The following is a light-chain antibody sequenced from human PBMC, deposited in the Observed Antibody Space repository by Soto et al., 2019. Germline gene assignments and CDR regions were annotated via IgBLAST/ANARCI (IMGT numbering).Light chain of an antibody. J-gene: IGKJ4*01. CDR2: GAS. CDR1: QNVKTN. CDR3: QQYHEWPLS. V-gene: IGKV3-15*01. Sequence: ELVMTQFPATLSVSPGERDSLSCRASQNVKTNLAWYQQKPGQPPRLLMYGASTRATGEPVSFSGGGSGTEFILTISSLQSEDFAVYYCQQYHEWPLSFGGGTKVDI.